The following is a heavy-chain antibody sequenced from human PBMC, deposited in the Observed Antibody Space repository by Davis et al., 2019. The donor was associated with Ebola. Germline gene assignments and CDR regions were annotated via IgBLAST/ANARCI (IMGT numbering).Heavy chain of an antibody. CDR2: INHSGST. CDR3: ASSEGYYYGMDV. J-gene: IGHJ6*02. V-gene: IGHV4-39*07. Sequence: MPSETLSPTCTVSGGSISSGDYYWSWIRQPPGKGLEWIGEINHSGSTNYNPSLKSRVTISVDTSKNQFSLKLSSVTAADTAVYYCASSEGYYYGMDVWGQGTTVTVSS. CDR1: GGSISSGDYY.